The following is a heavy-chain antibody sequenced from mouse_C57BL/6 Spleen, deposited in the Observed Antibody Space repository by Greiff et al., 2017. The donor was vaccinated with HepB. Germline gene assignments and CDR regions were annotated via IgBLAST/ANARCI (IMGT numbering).Heavy chain of an antibody. D-gene: IGHD1-1*01. Sequence: EVQLQQSGAELVRPGASVKLSCTASGFNIKDYYMHWVKQRPEQGLEWIGRIDPEDGDTEYAPKFQGKATMTADTSSNTAYLQLSSLTSEDTAVYDCTLTTVVARYFDVWGTGTTVTVSS. V-gene: IGHV14-1*01. CDR3: TLTTVVARYFDV. CDR1: GFNIKDYY. CDR2: IDPEDGDT. J-gene: IGHJ1*03.